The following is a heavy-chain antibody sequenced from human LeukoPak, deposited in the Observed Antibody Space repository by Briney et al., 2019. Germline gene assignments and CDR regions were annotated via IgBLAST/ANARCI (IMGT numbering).Heavy chain of an antibody. CDR2: IKADGSEK. V-gene: IGHV3-7*01. CDR3: ARRWANRDF. Sequence: LEWVANIKADGSEKSYVDSVKGRFTISRDNAKNAVYLQMNSLRAEDTALYYCARRWANRDFWGQGALVTVSS. D-gene: IGHD1-14*01. J-gene: IGHJ4*02.